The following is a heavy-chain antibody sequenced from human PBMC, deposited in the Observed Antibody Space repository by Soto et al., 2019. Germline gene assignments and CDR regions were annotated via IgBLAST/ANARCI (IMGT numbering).Heavy chain of an antibody. CDR1: GYTFTIYG. V-gene: IGHV1-18*01. CDR2: ISAYNGNT. CDR3: AREVLPGYLYYFDY. D-gene: IGHD1-26*01. Sequence: GSVKVSFQSSGYTFTIYGISWVRQARGQGLEWMGWISAYNGNTNYAQKLQGRVTMTTDTSTSTAYMELRSLRSDDTAVYYCAREVLPGYLYYFDYWGQGTLVTVSS. J-gene: IGHJ4*02.